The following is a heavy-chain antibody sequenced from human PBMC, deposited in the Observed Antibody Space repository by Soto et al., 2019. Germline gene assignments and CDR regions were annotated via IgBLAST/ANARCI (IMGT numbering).Heavy chain of an antibody. V-gene: IGHV3-33*08. D-gene: IGHD3-22*01. CDR3: ARDLSNSDRSGTY. Sequence: GGSLRLSCAASGFTFSSYGMHWVRQAPGKGLEWVAVIWYDGRNKYYADSVKGRFTISRDNSKDTLYLQMNSLRAEDTAVYFCARDLSNSDRSGTYWGQGTLVTVSS. CDR1: GFTFSSYG. CDR2: IWYDGRNK. J-gene: IGHJ4*02.